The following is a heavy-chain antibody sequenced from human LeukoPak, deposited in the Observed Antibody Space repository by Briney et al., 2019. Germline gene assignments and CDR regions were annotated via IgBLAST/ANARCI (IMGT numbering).Heavy chain of an antibody. CDR1: DLTFSGYI. CDR2: ISHSSNCK. V-gene: IGHV3-21*01. D-gene: IGHD2-2*01. Sequence: GASLRLSCEASDLTFSGYIMNWVRLAPGRGLEWVSSISHSSNCKYYADSVKGRFTISRDNAMNSLYLKMNSLRAEDTAVYYCARGLRSCNSASCHPTWFDPWGQGALVTVSS. CDR3: ARGLRSCNSASCHPTWFDP. J-gene: IGHJ5*02.